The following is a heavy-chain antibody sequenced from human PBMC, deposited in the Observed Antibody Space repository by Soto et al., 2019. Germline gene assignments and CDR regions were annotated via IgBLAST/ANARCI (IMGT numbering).Heavy chain of an antibody. D-gene: IGHD3-10*01. J-gene: IGHJ6*02. CDR3: ACITMVRGGISYYYYGMGV. V-gene: IGHV1-69*13. CDR2: IIPIFGTA. Sequence: SVKVSCKAPGGTFSSYAISWVRQAPGQGLEWMGGIIPIFGTANYAQKFQGRVTITADESTSTAYMELSSLRSEDTAVYYCACITMVRGGISYYYYGMGVWGQGTTVTVSS. CDR1: GGTFSSYA.